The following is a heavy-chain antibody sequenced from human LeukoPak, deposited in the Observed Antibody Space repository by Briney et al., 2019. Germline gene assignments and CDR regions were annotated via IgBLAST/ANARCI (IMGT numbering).Heavy chain of an antibody. V-gene: IGHV1-69*04. J-gene: IGHJ6*02. D-gene: IGHD3-10*01. CDR2: IIPILGIA. Sequence: ASVRVSCKASGGTFSSYAISWVRQAPGQGLEWMGRIIPILGIANYAQKFQGRVTITADKSTSTAYMELSSLRSEDTAVYYCARVGPFDMVRGVIITLYGMDVWGQGTTVTVSS. CDR3: ARVGPFDMVRGVIITLYGMDV. CDR1: GGTFSSYA.